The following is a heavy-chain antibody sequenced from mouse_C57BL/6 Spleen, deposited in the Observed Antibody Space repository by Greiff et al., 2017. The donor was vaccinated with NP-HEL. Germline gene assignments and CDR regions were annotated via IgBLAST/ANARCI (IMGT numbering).Heavy chain of an antibody. V-gene: IGHV4-1*01. CDR3: ARPGSSYVRAMDY. D-gene: IGHD1-1*01. CDR2: FNPDSSTI. Sequence: CEASGVDFSRYWMSWVRRAPGKGLEWIGEFNPDSSTINYAPSLKDKFIISRDNAKNTLYLQMSKVRSEDTALYYCARPGSSYVRAMDYWGQGTSVTVSS. J-gene: IGHJ4*01. CDR1: GVDFSRYW.